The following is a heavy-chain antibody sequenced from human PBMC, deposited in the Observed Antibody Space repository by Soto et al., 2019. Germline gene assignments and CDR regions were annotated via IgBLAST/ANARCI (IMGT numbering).Heavy chain of an antibody. Sequence: GGSLRLSCAASGFTFSSYAMSWVRQAPGKGLEWVSAIGGSGGSTYYADSVKGRFTISRDNAKNLLYLQLNSLRSEDTAVYYCARSQGSSTSLEIYYYYYYGMDVWGQGTTVTVSS. CDR2: IGGSGGST. V-gene: IGHV3-23*01. CDR3: ARSQGSSTSLEIYYYYYYGMDV. CDR1: GFTFSSYA. D-gene: IGHD2-2*01. J-gene: IGHJ6*02.